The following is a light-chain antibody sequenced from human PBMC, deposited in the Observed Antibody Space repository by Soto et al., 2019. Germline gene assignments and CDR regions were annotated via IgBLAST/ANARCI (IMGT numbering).Light chain of an antibody. CDR2: TAS. CDR3: QQTNSFPIT. CDR1: QSISSW. Sequence: DIQRTQSPSSGSASVGDRVTITCRASQSISSWLAWYQQKPGKAPKLLIYTASNLQSGVPSRFSGSGSGTDFTLTISSLQPEDFATYYCQQTNSFPITFGQGTRLEIK. V-gene: IGKV1D-12*01. J-gene: IGKJ5*01.